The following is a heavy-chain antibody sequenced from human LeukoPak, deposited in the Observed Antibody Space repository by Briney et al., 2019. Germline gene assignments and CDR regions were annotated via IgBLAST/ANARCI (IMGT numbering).Heavy chain of an antibody. CDR2: IYYSGST. J-gene: IGHJ5*02. V-gene: IGHV4-59*01. D-gene: IGHD3-3*01. CDR1: GGSISSYY. Sequence: SETLSLTCTVSGGSISSYYWSWIRQPPGKGLEWIGYIYYSGSTNYNPSLKSRVTISVDTSKNQFSLKLSSVTAADTAVYYCARARSGGITIFGVVIGPWFDPWGQGTLVTVSS. CDR3: ARARSGGITIFGVVIGPWFDP.